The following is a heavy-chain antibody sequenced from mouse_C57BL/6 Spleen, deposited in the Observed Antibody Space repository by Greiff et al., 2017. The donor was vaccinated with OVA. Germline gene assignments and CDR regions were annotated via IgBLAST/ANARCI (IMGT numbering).Heavy chain of an antibody. D-gene: IGHD4-1*01. CDR2: INPNNGGT. CDR1: GYTFTDYY. CDR3: ARRWDWVLDY. Sequence: EVQLQQSGPELVKPGASVKISCKASGYTFTDYYMNWVKQSHGKSLEWIGDINPNNGGTSYNQKFKGKATLTVDKSSSTAYMELRSLTSEDSAVYYCARRWDWVLDYWGQGTTLTVSS. J-gene: IGHJ2*01. V-gene: IGHV1-26*01.